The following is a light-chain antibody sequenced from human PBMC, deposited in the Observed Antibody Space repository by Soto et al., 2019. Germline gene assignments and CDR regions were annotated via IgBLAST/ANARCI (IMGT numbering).Light chain of an antibody. CDR3: NSYTSSITRV. V-gene: IGLV2-14*01. CDR2: EVS. CDR1: SSDVGGYNY. J-gene: IGLJ1*01. Sequence: QSVLTQPASVSGSPGQSITISCAGTSSDVGGYNYVSWYQHHPGKAPKLMIYEVSNRPSGVSNRFSGSKYGNTASLTISGLQAEDEADYYCNSYTSSITRVFXTGTKVTVL.